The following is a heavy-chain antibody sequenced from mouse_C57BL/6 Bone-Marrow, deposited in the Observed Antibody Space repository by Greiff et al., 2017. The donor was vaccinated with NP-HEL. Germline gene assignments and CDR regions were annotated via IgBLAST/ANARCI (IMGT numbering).Heavy chain of an antibody. CDR2: IDPDNGDT. V-gene: IGHV14-4*01. J-gene: IGHJ1*03. D-gene: IGHD1-1*01. CDR3: TTYNGSSYWYFEI. CDR1: GFNFTDDY. Sequence: EVQLQQPGAELVRPGASVKLSCTASGFNFTDDYMHWVKQRPEQGLEWIGWIDPDNGDTEYASKFQGKATLTADTSSSTAYMQLSSLTSEDTAVDYCTTYNGSSYWYFEIWGTGTTVTVAS.